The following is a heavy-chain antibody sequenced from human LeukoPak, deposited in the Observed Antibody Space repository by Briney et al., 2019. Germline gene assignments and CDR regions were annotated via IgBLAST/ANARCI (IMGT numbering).Heavy chain of an antibody. V-gene: IGHV3-23*01. D-gene: IGHD3-10*01. CDR1: GFTFSSYA. CDR2: ISGSGGST. J-gene: IGHJ4*02. Sequence: PGGSLRLSCAASGFTFSSYAMSWVRQAPGKGLEWVSAISGSGGSTYYADSVKGRFTISRDNSKNTLYLQMNGLRAEDTAVYYCAKFSSGFTEFDYWGQGTLVTVSS. CDR3: AKFSSGFTEFDY.